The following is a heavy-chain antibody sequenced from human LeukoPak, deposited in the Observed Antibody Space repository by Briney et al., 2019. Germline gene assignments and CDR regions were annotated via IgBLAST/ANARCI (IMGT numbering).Heavy chain of an antibody. J-gene: IGHJ4*02. CDR2: IRQDGSQK. Sequence: PGGSLRLSCAASGFTFSSYWMSWVRQAPGKGLEWVATIRQDGSQKYYVDSVKGRFTISRDNAKNSLYLQMDSLRAEDTAVYYCAKSGGSSGKALGYWGQGTLVTVSS. CDR1: GFTFSSYW. V-gene: IGHV3-7*01. CDR3: AKSGGSSGKALGY. D-gene: IGHD3-22*01.